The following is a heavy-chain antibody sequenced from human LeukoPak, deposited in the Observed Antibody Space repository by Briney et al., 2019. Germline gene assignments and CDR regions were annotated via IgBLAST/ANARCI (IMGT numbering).Heavy chain of an antibody. J-gene: IGHJ5*02. Sequence: ASVKVSCKASGYTFTSYDINWVRQATGQGLEWMGWMNPNSGNTGYAQKFQGRVTITRNTSISTAYMELSSLRPEDTAVYYCARGLGSRYNWFDPWGQGTLVTVSS. V-gene: IGHV1-8*03. CDR2: MNPNSGNT. CDR1: GYTFTSYD. D-gene: IGHD1-26*01. CDR3: ARGLGSRYNWFDP.